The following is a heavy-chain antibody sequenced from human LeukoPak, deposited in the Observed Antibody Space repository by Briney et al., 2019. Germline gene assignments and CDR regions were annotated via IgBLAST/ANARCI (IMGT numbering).Heavy chain of an antibody. D-gene: IGHD2-15*01. CDR2: IYPGDFDT. CDR3: ARTPTSVSHPQYFDY. CDR1: GYKFTTYW. Sequence: GESLKISCKGSGYKFTTYWIGWVRQMPGKGLEWMGIIYPGDFDTRYSSSFQGQVTISVDNSISTAYLQWSSLKASDTATYYCARTPTSVSHPQYFDYWGQGTLVTVSS. V-gene: IGHV5-51*01. J-gene: IGHJ4*02.